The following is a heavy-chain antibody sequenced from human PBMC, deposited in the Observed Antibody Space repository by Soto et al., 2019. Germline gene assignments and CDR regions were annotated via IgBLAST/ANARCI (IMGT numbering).Heavy chain of an antibody. CDR1: GGSISSEY. V-gene: IGHV4-59*08. CDR3: ARPETTVTTNDTWFDP. J-gene: IGHJ5*02. Sequence: PSETLSLTCTVSGGSISSEYWSWTRQPPGKGLEWIGYIYYSGSTNYNPSLKSRVTISVDTSKNQFSLKLSSVTAADTAVYYCARPETTVTTNDTWFDPWGQGTLVTVSS. CDR2: IYYSGST. D-gene: IGHD4-17*01.